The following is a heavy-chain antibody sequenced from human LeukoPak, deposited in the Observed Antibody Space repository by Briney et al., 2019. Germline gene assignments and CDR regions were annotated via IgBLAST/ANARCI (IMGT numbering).Heavy chain of an antibody. D-gene: IGHD3-22*01. Sequence: ASVKVSCKASGYTFTSYDINWVRQATGQGLEWMGWMNPNSGNTGYAQKFQGGVTITGNTSISTAYMELSSLRSEDTAVYYCAINRVVVPDVFDYWGQGTLVTVSS. CDR1: GYTFTSYD. CDR2: MNPNSGNT. J-gene: IGHJ4*02. CDR3: AINRVVVPDVFDY. V-gene: IGHV1-8*03.